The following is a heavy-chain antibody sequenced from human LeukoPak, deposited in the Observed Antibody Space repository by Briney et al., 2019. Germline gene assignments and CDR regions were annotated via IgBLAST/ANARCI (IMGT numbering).Heavy chain of an antibody. J-gene: IGHJ5*02. Sequence: RSSQTLSLTCAVSGGSLSSGGYYWSWIRQHPGKGLEWIGDIHNSGSTYYNPSLKSRVTILVDTSKNQFSLNLTSVTAADTAVYYCARDRYSSGDKWFDPWGQGTQVIVSS. CDR2: IHNSGST. CDR1: GGSLSSGGYY. D-gene: IGHD6-19*01. V-gene: IGHV4-31*11. CDR3: ARDRYSSGDKWFDP.